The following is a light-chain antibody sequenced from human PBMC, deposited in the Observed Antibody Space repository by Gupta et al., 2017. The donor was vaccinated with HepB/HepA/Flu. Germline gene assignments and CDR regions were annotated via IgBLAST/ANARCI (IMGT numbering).Light chain of an antibody. J-gene: IGLJ2*01. CDR2: KDK. V-gene: IGLV3-1*01. CDR3: QAWDRNTVI. Sequence: SYDLTQPPSVSVSPGQRARITCSGDKLGNEYTSWYQQRPGQSPMVVVYKDKKRPAGSPERFSGSTSGNTATLTIRGTQTRDEDVYYCQAWDRNTVIFGGGTKLTVL. CDR1: KLGNEY.